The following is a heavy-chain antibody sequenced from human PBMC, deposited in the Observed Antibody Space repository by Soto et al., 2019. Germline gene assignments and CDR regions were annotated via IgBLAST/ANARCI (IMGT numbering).Heavy chain of an antibody. J-gene: IGHJ4*02. Sequence: QVQLVESGGGVVQPGRSLRLSCAASGFTFSSYGMHWVRQAPGKGLEWVAVISYDGSNKYYADSVKGRFTISRDNSKNTLYLQMNSLRAEDTAVYYCAKEILSGTYTAMVMGEGTDYWGQGTLVTVSS. CDR3: AKEILSGTYTAMVMGEGTDY. D-gene: IGHD5-18*01. V-gene: IGHV3-30*18. CDR1: GFTFSSYG. CDR2: ISYDGSNK.